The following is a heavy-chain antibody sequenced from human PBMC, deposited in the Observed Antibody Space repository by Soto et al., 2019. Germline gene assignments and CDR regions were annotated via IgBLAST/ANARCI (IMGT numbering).Heavy chain of an antibody. CDR3: ARDRYYYDSRGYYHKLGYFQH. D-gene: IGHD3-22*01. J-gene: IGHJ1*01. CDR2: IYTSGST. V-gene: IGHV4-4*07. Sequence: PSETLSLTCTVSGGSISSYYWSWIRQPAGKGLEWIGRIYTSGSTNYNPSLKSRVTMSVDTSKNQFSLKLSSVTAADTAVYYCARDRYYYDSRGYYHKLGYFQHWGQGTLVTVSS. CDR1: GGSISSYY.